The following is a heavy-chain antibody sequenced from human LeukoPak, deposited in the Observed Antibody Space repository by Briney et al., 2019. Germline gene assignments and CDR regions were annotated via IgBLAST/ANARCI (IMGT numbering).Heavy chain of an antibody. CDR1: GFTFSSYA. CDR2: ISGSGGST. D-gene: IGHD2-15*01. V-gene: IGHV3-23*01. CDR3: AEVFIPALGGYAFDI. J-gene: IGHJ3*02. Sequence: GGSLRLSCAASGFTFSSYAMSWVRQAPGKGLEWVSAISGSGGSTYYADSVKGRFTISRDNSKNTLYLQMNSLRAEDTAVYYCAEVFIPALGGYAFDIWGQGTMVTVSS.